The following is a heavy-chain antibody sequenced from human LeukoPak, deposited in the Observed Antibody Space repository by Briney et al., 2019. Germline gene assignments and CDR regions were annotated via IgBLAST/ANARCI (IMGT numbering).Heavy chain of an antibody. D-gene: IGHD3-3*01. J-gene: IGHJ4*02. V-gene: IGHV4-39*01. CDR2: ISYTGTT. CDR3: ARQPYYDFWSGYYSDY. CDR1: GGSISSSSYY. Sequence: SETLSLTCTVSGGSISSSSYYWGWIRQPPGKGLEGIGSISYTGTTYYNPSLKSRVTISVDTSKNQFSLKLSSVTAADTAVYYCARQPYYDFWSGYYSDYWGQGTLVTVSS.